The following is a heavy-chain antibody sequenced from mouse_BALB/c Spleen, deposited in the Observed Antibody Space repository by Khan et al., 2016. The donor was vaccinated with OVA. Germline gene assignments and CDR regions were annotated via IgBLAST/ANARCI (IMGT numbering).Heavy chain of an antibody. V-gene: IGHV9-3-1*01. Sequence: QIQLVQSGPELKKPGETVKISCKASGYTFTNYGMNWVKQAPGKDLKWMGWINTYTGEPTYADDFKGRFDFYLETSASTAYLKINNLKNEDTATYFCARVGYNGTMDSWGQGTLVTVSS. CDR3: ARVGYNGTMDS. CDR1: GYTFTNYG. CDR2: INTYTGEP. J-gene: IGHJ4*01. D-gene: IGHD4-1*01.